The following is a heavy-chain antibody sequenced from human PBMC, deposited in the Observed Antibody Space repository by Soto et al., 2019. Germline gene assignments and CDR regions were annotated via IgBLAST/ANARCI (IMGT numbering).Heavy chain of an antibody. CDR1: GFTFSDRY. CDR2: IHTSGTTI. CDR3: ARGHYGLDL. V-gene: IGHV3-11*01. Sequence: QVQLVESGGGLVKPGGSLRLSCAASGFTFSDRYMSWIRQAQGKGLEWVTYIHTSGTTIYYADSVKGRFTISRDNAKSSLYLRLNGLRAEETAVYYCARGHYGLDLWGQGTTVTVSS. J-gene: IGHJ6*02.